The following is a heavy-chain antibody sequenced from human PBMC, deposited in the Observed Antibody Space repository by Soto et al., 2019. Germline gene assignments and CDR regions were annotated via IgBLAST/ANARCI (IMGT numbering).Heavy chain of an antibody. CDR2: TYYRSKWYN. CDR3: ARHRWYISIWYDSWFDP. J-gene: IGHJ5*02. CDR1: GDSVSSNSAA. D-gene: IGHD6-13*01. Sequence: SQTLSLTCAISGDSVSSNSAAWNWIRQSPSRGLEWLGRTYYRSKWYNDYAVSVKSRITINPDTSKNQFSLQLNSVTPEDTAVYYCARHRWYISIWYDSWFDPWGQVTLVTVSS. V-gene: IGHV6-1*01.